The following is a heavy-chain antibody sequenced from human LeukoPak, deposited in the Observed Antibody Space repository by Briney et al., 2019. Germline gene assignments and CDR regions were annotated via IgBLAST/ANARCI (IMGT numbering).Heavy chain of an antibody. CDR2: VAYDGFAGSHT. CDR1: RFTFSSYG. V-gene: IGHV3-30*02. D-gene: IGHD3-10*01. CDR3: AKGSADRYGSGSYYLDY. Sequence: GGSLRLSCAASRFTFSSYGMHWVRQAPGKGLQWVAVVAYDGFAGSHTYYADSVKGRFTISRDNSKNTLDLQMSSLRLEDTGVYFCAKGSADRYGSGSYYLDYWGQGILVTVSS. J-gene: IGHJ4*02.